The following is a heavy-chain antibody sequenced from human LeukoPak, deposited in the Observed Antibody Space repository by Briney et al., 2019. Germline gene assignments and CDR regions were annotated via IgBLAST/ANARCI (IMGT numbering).Heavy chain of an antibody. CDR3: ARKGKQQLSY. J-gene: IGHJ4*02. CDR2: INHSGST. CDR1: GGSISSYY. Sequence: SETLSLTCTVSGGSISSYYWSWIRQPPGKGLEWIWEINHSGSTNYNPSLKSRVTISVDTSKNQFSLKLSSVTAADTAVYYCARKGKQQLSYWGQGTLVTVSS. V-gene: IGHV4-34*01. D-gene: IGHD6-13*01.